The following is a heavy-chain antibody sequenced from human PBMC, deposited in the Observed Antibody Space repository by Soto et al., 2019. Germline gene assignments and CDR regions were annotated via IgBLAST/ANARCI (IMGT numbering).Heavy chain of an antibody. D-gene: IGHD6-19*01. Sequence: SQTLSLTCAISGDSVSSNSAAWNWIRQSPSRGLEWLGRTYYRSKWYKDYEVSVKSRITINLDTSKNQFSLQLNSVTPEDTAVYYCARGAVADYSRVFDYWGQGTLVTGSS. CDR2: TYYRSKWYK. CDR1: GDSVSSNSAA. CDR3: ARGAVADYSRVFDY. V-gene: IGHV6-1*01. J-gene: IGHJ4*02.